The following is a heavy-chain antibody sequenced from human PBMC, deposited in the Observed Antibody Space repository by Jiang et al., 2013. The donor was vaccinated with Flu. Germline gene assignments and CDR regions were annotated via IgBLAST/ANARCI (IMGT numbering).Heavy chain of an antibody. CDR3: ARVVGYGGNPFDR. CDR2: ISSGGTII. V-gene: IGHV3-11*01. CDR1: GFSLSDYY. Sequence: VQLLESGGGLVKPGGSLRLSCSVSGFSLSDYYMTWIRQAPGKGLEWISYISSGGTIIYYADSVKGRFTTSRDNAKDSLFLQMNSLRAEDTAVYFCARVVGYGGNPFDRWGQGTLVTVSS. J-gene: IGHJ4*02. D-gene: IGHD4-23*01.